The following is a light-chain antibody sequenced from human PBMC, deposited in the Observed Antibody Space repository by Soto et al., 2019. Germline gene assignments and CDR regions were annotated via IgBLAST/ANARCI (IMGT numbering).Light chain of an antibody. CDR3: SSSSISSRHPYV. CDR1: SSDVGGYNY. Sequence: LTEPASVSRRPGASITISCPGTSSDVGGYNYASWYQQHPGKAPKLMIYDVSNRPSGVSNRFSGSTSGNTASLTISGLQANDVSYYYCSSSSISSRHPYV. J-gene: IGLJ1*01. V-gene: IGLV2-14*01. CDR2: DVS.